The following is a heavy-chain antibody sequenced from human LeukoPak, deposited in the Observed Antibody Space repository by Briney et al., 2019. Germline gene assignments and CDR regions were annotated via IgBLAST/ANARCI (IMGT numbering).Heavy chain of an antibody. V-gene: IGHV4-59*12. D-gene: IGHD3-10*02. J-gene: IGHJ3*02. CDR3: ARDVRGGHDAFDI. CDR2: IYYSGST. Sequence: SETLSLTCTVSGGSISSYYWSWIRQPPGKGLEWIGYIYYSGSTNYNPSLKSRVTISVDTSKNQFSLKLSSVTAADTAVYYCARDVRGGHDAFDIWGQGTMVTVSS. CDR1: GGSISSYY.